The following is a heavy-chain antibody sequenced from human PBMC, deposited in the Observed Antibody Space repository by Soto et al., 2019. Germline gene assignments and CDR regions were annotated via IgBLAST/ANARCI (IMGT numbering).Heavy chain of an antibody. CDR3: ATYCGSPNCYMGGYS. V-gene: IGHV3-74*02. Sequence: EVQLVESGGGLVQPGGSLRLSGAASGFTFSRFWMQWVRKVPGKGLVWVSYINNDGSTTTYAESVKGRFTISRDNAKNTLYLLMNSLSAEDTAVYYCATYCGSPNCYMGGYSWGQGTLVTVSS. D-gene: IGHD2-2*02. CDR1: GFTFSRFW. J-gene: IGHJ4*02. CDR2: INNDGSTT.